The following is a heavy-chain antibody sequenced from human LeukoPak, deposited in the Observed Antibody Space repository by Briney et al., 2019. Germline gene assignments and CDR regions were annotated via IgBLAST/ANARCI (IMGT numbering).Heavy chain of an antibody. Sequence: ASVKVSCKASGFTFTSSAVQWVRQARGQRLEWIGWIVVGSGNTNYAQKFQERVTITRDMSTSTAYMELSSLRSEDTAVYYCAAMVHGSGPYAFDIWGQGTMATVSS. CDR2: IVVGSGNT. CDR1: GFTFTSSA. CDR3: AAMVHGSGPYAFDI. D-gene: IGHD3-3*01. J-gene: IGHJ3*02. V-gene: IGHV1-58*01.